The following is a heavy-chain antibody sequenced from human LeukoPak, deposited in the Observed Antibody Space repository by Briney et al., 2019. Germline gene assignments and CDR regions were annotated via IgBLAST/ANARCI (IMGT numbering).Heavy chain of an antibody. CDR2: TYHSGST. D-gene: IGHD2-2*01. J-gene: IGHJ4*02. V-gene: IGHV4-4*09. Sequence: PSETLSLTCTVSGDFSSRYYWSWIRQPPGRRLEWIGYTYHSGSTEYNPSFKDRVSMSVDTSKNQFSLKLSSVTAADTAVYYCVSSEFDYWGQGALVTVSS. CDR3: VSSEFDY. CDR1: GDFSSRYY.